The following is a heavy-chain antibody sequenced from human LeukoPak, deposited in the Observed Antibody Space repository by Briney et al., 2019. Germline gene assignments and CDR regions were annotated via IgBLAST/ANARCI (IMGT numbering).Heavy chain of an antibody. CDR3: ARESLANWFDP. V-gene: IGHV3-30*01. Sequence: PGRSLRLSCAASGFTFSSYAMHWVRQAPGKGLEWVAVISYDGSNKYYADSVKGRFTISRDNSKNTLYLQMNSLRAEDTAVYYCARESLANWFDPWAREPWSPSPQ. CDR1: GFTFSSYA. CDR2: ISYDGSNK. J-gene: IGHJ5*02.